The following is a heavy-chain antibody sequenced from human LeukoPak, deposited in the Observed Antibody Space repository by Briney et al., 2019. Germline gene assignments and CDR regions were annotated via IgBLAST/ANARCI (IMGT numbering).Heavy chain of an antibody. J-gene: IGHJ4*02. D-gene: IGHD4-23*01. CDR2: ISSNGGST. CDR3: ARGPIRDYGGNSSGY. CDR1: GFTFSSYA. V-gene: IGHV3-64*01. Sequence: GGSLRLSCAASGFTFSSYAMHWVRQAPGKGLEYVSAISSNGGSTYYANSVKGRFTISRDNSKNTLYLQMGSLRAEDMAVYYCARGPIRDYGGNSSGYWGQRTLVSVSS.